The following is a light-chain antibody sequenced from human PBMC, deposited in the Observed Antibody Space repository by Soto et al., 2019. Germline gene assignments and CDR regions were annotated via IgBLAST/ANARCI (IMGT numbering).Light chain of an antibody. CDR3: QQCGSTSWT. CDR2: DAS. V-gene: IGKV3-20*01. J-gene: IGKJ1*01. CDR1: QSVSSSY. Sequence: EIVLPTSPGILSLSPGERATLSCRASQSVSSSYLAWYQQKPGQPPRLLIYDASSRATGIPDRFSGSGSGTDFTLTISRLEPEDFAVYYCQQCGSTSWTFGQGTKVDI.